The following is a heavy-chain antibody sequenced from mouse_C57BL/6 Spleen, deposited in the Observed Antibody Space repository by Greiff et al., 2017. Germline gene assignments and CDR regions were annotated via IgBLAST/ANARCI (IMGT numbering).Heavy chain of an antibody. CDR2: IDPSDSYT. CDR3: ARGVITTVVVDY. V-gene: IGHV1-69*01. J-gene: IGHJ2*01. D-gene: IGHD1-1*01. Sequence: QVHVKQPGAELVMPGASVKLSCKASGYTLTSYWMHWVKQRPGQGLEWIGEIDPSDSYTNYNQKFKGKSTLTVDKSSSTAYMQLSSLTSEDSAVYYCARGVITTVVVDYWGQGTTLTVSS. CDR1: GYTLTSYW.